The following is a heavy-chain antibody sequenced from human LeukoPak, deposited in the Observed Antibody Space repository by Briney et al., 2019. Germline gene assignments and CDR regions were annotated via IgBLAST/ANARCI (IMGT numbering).Heavy chain of an antibody. D-gene: IGHD3-10*01. CDR1: GYTFTGYY. J-gene: IGHJ4*02. V-gene: IGHV1-2*02. CDR2: INPNSGGT. Sequence: ASVKVSCKASGYTFTGYYMHWVRQAPGKGLEWMGWINPNSGGTNYAQKFQGRVTMTRDTPISTAYMELSRLRSDDTAVYYCARGRFYTSGSYYNRLDYWGQGTLVTVSS. CDR3: ARGRFYTSGSYYNRLDY.